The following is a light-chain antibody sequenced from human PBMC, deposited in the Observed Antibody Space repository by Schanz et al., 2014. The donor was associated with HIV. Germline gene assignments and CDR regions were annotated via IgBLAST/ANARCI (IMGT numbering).Light chain of an antibody. Sequence: QSALTQPASVSGSPGQSITISCSGSSSDIGTYNYISWYQQHPGRAPKLIIYAVSDRPSGVSGVSYRFSGSKSGNTASLTIFDLQPEDEADYYCSSLSTSGAPVFGTGTKLTVL. V-gene: IGLV2-14*03. CDR1: SSDIGTYNY. J-gene: IGLJ1*01. CDR2: AVS. CDR3: SSLSTSGAPV.